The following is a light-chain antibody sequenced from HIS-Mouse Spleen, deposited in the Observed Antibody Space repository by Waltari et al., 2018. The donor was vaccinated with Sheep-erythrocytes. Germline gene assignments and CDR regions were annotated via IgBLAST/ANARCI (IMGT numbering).Light chain of an antibody. J-gene: IGLJ3*02. Sequence: QSALTQPASVSGSPGQSITISCTGTSSDVGSYNLVSWYQQHPGKAPNPLIYEGGKRPSGVSNRFSGSKSGNTASLTISGLQAEDEADYYCCSYAGSSTPWVFGGGTKLTVL. CDR2: EGG. CDR1: SSDVGSYNL. CDR3: CSYAGSSTPWV. V-gene: IGLV2-23*01.